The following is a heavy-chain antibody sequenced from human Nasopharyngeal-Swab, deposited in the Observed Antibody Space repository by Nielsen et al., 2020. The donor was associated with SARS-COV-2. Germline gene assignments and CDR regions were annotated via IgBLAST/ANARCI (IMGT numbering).Heavy chain of an antibody. D-gene: IGHD6-19*01. CDR2: IYYSGDT. CDR3: ARRYNSGWYGWFDP. V-gene: IGHV4-59*08. CDR1: GDSISNYY. J-gene: IGHJ5*02. Sequence: SETLPLTCTVSGDSISNYYWSWIRQPPGKGLEWLGYIYYSGDTNYNPSFKSRVAISIDTSKNQFSLELSSVTAADTAIYYCARRYNSGWYGWFDPWGQGTPVTVSS.